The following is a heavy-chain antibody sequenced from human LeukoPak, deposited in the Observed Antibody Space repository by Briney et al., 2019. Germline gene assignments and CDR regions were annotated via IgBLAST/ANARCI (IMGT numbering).Heavy chain of an antibody. CDR3: ARLDYDILTGYYRSYYFDY. CDR2: INHSGST. Sequence: SETLSLTCAVYGGSFSGYYWSWIRQPPGKGLEWIGEINHSGSTNYNPSLKSRVTISVDTSKNQFSLKLSSVTAADTAVYYCARLDYDILTGYYRSYYFDYWGQGTLVTVSS. V-gene: IGHV4-34*01. D-gene: IGHD3-9*01. J-gene: IGHJ4*02. CDR1: GGSFSGYY.